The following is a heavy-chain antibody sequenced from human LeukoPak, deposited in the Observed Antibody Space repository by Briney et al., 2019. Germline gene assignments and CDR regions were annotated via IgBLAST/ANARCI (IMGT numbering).Heavy chain of an antibody. D-gene: IGHD1-26*01. CDR2: IYHSGST. Sequence: SETLSLTCTVSGYSISSGYFWGCIRQPPGQGLEWIGSIYHSGSTYYNPSLKSRVTISVDTSKNQFSLKLSSVTAADTAVYYCAREESGATGAFDIWGQGTMVTVSS. V-gene: IGHV4-38-2*02. J-gene: IGHJ3*02. CDR1: GYSISSGYF. CDR3: AREESGATGAFDI.